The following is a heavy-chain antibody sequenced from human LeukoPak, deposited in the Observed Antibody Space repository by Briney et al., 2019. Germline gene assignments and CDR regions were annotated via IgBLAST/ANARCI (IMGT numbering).Heavy chain of an antibody. D-gene: IGHD5-12*01. J-gene: IGHJ3*02. V-gene: IGHV4-61*02. CDR3: ARDLLHRGYAFDI. CDR2: IYSSGST. Sequence: SETLSLTCTVSGGSISSGTYYWGWIRQPAGKGLEWIGRIYSSGSTNYNPSLKSRFTMSVDTSRNQFSLNLTSVTAADTAIYYCARDLLHRGYAFDIWGQGTMVTVSS. CDR1: GGSISSGTYY.